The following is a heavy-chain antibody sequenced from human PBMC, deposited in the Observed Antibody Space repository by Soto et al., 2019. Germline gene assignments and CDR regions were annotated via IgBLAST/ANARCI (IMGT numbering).Heavy chain of an antibody. D-gene: IGHD3-10*01. CDR3: VRLGFGVLYGMDV. Sequence: GESLKISCKGSGYSFTSYGIGWVRQMPGKGLEWMGRIDPSDSYTNYSPSFQGHVTISADKSNSTAYLQWSSLKASDTAMYYCVRLGFGVLYGMDVWGQGTTVTVSS. CDR1: GYSFTSYG. CDR2: IDPSDSYT. J-gene: IGHJ6*02. V-gene: IGHV5-10-1*01.